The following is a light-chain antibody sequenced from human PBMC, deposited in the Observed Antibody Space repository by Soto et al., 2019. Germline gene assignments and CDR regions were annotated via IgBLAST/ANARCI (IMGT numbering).Light chain of an antibody. CDR1: QSINNW. Sequence: DIQMTQSPSTLSASVGDRVTITCRASQSINNWLAWYQQKPGEAPKFLIYDASTLESGVPSRFSGSRSGTEFTLTISSLQPEDFVTYYCQQYDTYPLTFGGGTRVEIK. V-gene: IGKV1-5*01. CDR2: DAS. CDR3: QQYDTYPLT. J-gene: IGKJ4*01.